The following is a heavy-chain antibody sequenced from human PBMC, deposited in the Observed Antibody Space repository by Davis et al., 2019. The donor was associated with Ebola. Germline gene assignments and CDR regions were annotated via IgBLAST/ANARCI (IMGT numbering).Heavy chain of an antibody. Sequence: SETLSLTCTVSGDSISGSYWSWIRQPPGKGLEWMGYIYYSGTTKYNPSLKSRVTISVDTSKNQFSLKLSSVTAADTAVYYCARGGYSSSWVYFDYWGQGTLVTVSS. CDR2: IYYSGTT. CDR3: ARGGYSSSWVYFDY. J-gene: IGHJ4*02. CDR1: GDSISGSY. D-gene: IGHD6-13*01. V-gene: IGHV4-59*12.